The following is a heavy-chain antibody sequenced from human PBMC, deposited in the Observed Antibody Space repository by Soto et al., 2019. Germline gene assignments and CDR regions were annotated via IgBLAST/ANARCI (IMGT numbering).Heavy chain of an antibody. V-gene: IGHV1-69*06. CDR3: AQSWGGEIYYYDYAMDV. J-gene: IGHJ6*02. CDR1: GGYFNNRQTLNSYP. CDR2: SIPLFGPT. Sequence: QVQVVQSGAEVKRPGSSVNVSCKDYGGYFNNRQTLNSYPISWVRQAPGQGLEWMGGSIPLFGPTNYAQRIQGRVTITADKSTSTTYLELYNVTSDDTAVYYCAQSWGGEIYYYDYAMDVWGQGTTVTVSS. D-gene: IGHD3-16*01.